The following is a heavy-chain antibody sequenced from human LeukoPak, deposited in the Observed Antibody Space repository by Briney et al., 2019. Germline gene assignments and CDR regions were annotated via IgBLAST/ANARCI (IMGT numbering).Heavy chain of an antibody. CDR1: GGTFSSYA. V-gene: IGHV1-69*01. J-gene: IGHJ4*02. CDR3: ATPKGRWLQLRAGYYFDY. D-gene: IGHD5-24*01. CDR2: IIPTFGTA. Sequence: GSSVKVSCKASGGTFSSYAISWVRQAPGQGLEWMGGIIPTFGTANYAQKFQGRVTITADESTSTAYMELSSLRSEDTAVYYCATPKGRWLQLRAGYYFDYWGQGTLVTVSS.